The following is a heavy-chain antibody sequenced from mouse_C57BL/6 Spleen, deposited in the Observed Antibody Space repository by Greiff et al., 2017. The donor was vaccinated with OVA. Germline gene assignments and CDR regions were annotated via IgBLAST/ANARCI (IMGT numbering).Heavy chain of an antibody. J-gene: IGHJ2*01. V-gene: IGHV1-54*01. CDR2: INPGSGGT. Sequence: VQRVESGAELVRPGTSVKVSCKASGYAFTNYLIEWVKQRPGQGLEWIGVINPGSGGTNYNEKFKGKATLTADKSSSTAYMQLSSRTSEDSAVDFCARGNDYESYYFDYWGQGTTLTVSS. D-gene: IGHD2-4*01. CDR1: GYAFTNYL. CDR3: ARGNDYESYYFDY.